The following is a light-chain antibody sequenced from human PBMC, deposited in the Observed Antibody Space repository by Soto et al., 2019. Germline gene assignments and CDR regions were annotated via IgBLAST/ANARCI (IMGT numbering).Light chain of an antibody. Sequence: QSALTQPASVSGSPGQSITISGSGTSSDVGSYNFVSWYQQHPDKAPKLMIYDVNKRPSGVSNRFSGSKSGNTASLTISGLQAEDEADYYCCSYAGSYIFVVFGGGTKVTVL. CDR1: SSDVGSYNF. CDR3: CSYAGSYIFVV. J-gene: IGLJ2*01. CDR2: DVN. V-gene: IGLV2-23*02.